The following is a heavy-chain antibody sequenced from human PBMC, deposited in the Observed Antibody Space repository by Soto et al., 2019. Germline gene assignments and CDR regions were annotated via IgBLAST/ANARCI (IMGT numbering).Heavy chain of an antibody. CDR1: GGSIIDSGSFY. D-gene: IGHD2-15*01. CDR3: ARGEVVASNWFDP. V-gene: IGHV4-31*03. CDR2: IYYSGST. Sequence: QVQMQESGPGLVKPSQTLYLTCSVSGGSIIDSGSFYWNWIRQHPGKGLGWIGYIYYSGSTYYNRSLKSRATRSLDTSKKQFSLKLTSVTAADAAIYYCARGEVVASNWFDPWGQGTLVTVSS. J-gene: IGHJ5*02.